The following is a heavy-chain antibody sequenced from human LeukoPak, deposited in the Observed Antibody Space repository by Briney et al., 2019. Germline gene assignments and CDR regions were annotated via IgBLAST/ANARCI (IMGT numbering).Heavy chain of an antibody. CDR1: GGSISSYY. J-gene: IGHJ4*02. Sequence: SETLSLTCTVSGGSISSYYWSRIRQPPGKRLEWIGYIYYSGSTNYNPSLKSRVTISVDTSKNQFSLKLSSVTAADTAVYYCARSVQYYYDSSGYHPYYFDYWGQGTLVTVSS. CDR3: ARSVQYYYDSSGYHPYYFDY. V-gene: IGHV4-59*01. D-gene: IGHD3-22*01. CDR2: IYYSGST.